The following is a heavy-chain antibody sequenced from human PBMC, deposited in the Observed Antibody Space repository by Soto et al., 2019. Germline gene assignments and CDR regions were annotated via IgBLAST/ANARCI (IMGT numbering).Heavy chain of an antibody. CDR3: AKDDCSSTSCYYFDY. V-gene: IGHV3-23*01. J-gene: IGHJ4*02. Sequence: GGSLRLSCAASGFTFSSYAMSWVRQAPGKGLEWVSAISGSGGSTYYADSVKGRFTISRDNSKNTLYLQMNSLRAEDMSVYYCAKDDCSSTSCYYFDYWGQGTLGTVSS. CDR1: GFTFSSYA. D-gene: IGHD2-2*01. CDR2: ISGSGGST.